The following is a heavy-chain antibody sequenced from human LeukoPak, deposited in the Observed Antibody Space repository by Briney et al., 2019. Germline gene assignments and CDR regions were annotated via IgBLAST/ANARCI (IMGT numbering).Heavy chain of an antibody. CDR2: IYYTGST. V-gene: IGHV4-39*02. CDR1: GGSISSSSYY. J-gene: IGHJ4*02. Sequence: SETLSLTCTVSGGSISSSSYYWGWIRQSPGKGLEWIGSIYYTGSTYYHPSLKSRVTISVDTSKNQFSLKLSSVTAADTAVYYCAKERTFWSGYYHFDYWGQGTLVTVSS. CDR3: AKERTFWSGYYHFDY. D-gene: IGHD3-3*01.